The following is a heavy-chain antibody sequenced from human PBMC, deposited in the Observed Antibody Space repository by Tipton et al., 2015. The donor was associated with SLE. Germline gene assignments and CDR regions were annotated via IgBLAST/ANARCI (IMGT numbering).Heavy chain of an antibody. CDR2: VYDSGTT. J-gene: IGHJ6*03. CDR1: GDYITSDIYY. V-gene: IGHV4-39*06. CDR3: ARTPGLDRDYQYYYCMDV. D-gene: IGHD3-9*01. Sequence: TLSLTCFVSGDYITSDIYYWGWIRQPPGKGLEWIGSVYDSGTTYYNPSLKSRLTMSVDTSKAQFTVNLNSLTAADTSVYYCARTPGLDRDYQYYYCMDVGGKGTTVTVTS.